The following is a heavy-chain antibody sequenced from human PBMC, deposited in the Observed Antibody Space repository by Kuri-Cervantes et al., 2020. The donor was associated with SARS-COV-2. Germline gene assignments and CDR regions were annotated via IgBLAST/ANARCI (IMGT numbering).Heavy chain of an antibody. CDR3: ARSPGDGDYDPFDY. D-gene: IGHD4-17*01. CDR2: IRSKANSYAT. CDR1: GFTFSGSA. V-gene: IGHV3-73*01. J-gene: IGHJ4*02. Sequence: ETLSLTCAASGFTFSGSAMHWVRQASGKGLEWVGRIRSKANSYATAYAASVKGRFTISRDDSKNTAYLQMNSLKTEDTAVYYCARSPGDGDYDPFDYWGQGTLVTVSS.